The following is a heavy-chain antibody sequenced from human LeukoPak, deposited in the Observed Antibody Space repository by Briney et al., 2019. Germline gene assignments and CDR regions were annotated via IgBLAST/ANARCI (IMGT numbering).Heavy chain of an antibody. J-gene: IGHJ4*02. V-gene: IGHV1-18*04. CDR2: ISAYNGTP. Sequence: ASVKVSCKASGYTFTSYGISWVRQAPGQGLEWMGWISAYNGTPNYAQKLQGRVTMTTDTSTSTAYMELRSLRSDDTAVYYCARDRLDIVVVPAAMGYWGQGTLVTVSS. D-gene: IGHD2-2*01. CDR3: ARDRLDIVVVPAAMGY. CDR1: GYTFTSYG.